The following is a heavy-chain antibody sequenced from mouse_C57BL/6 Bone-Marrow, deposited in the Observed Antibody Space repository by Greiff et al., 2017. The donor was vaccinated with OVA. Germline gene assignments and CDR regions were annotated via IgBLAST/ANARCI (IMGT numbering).Heavy chain of an antibody. CDR2: INPSSGYT. J-gene: IGHJ3*01. V-gene: IGHV1-4*01. Sequence: QVQLQQSGAELARPGASVKMSCKASGYTFTSYTMHWVKQRPGQGLEWIGYINPSSGYTKYNQKFKDKATLTADKSSSTAYMQLSSLTSEDSADYYCERGGGYYGSSAWFAYWGQGTLVTVSA. CDR3: ERGGGYYGSSAWFAY. CDR1: GYTFTSYT. D-gene: IGHD1-1*01.